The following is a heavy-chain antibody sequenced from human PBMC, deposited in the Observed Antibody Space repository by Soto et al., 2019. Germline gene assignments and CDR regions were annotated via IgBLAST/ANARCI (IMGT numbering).Heavy chain of an antibody. CDR1: GFTFSSYA. D-gene: IGHD3-10*01. CDR2: SSGSGGST. J-gene: IGHJ5*02. V-gene: IGHV3-23*01. CDR3: AQVPIVTYGSGSYYRTIWFDP. Sequence: EVQLLESGGGLVQPGGSLRLSCAASGFTFSSYAMSWVRQAPGKGLEWVSASSGSGGSTYYPDSVRSRFTISRDNSKKTMYLQTDSLKAEDTPVYYCAQVPIVTYGSGSYYRTIWFDPWGQGTLVTVSS.